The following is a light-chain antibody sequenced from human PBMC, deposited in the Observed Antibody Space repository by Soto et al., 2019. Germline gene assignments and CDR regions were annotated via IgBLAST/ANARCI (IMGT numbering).Light chain of an antibody. V-gene: IGKV3-20*01. CDR2: GTS. CDR3: QQYGNSPIT. J-gene: IGKJ5*01. CDR1: QSISTY. Sequence: EIVLTQSPATLSLSPGERATLSCRASQSISTYLAWYQQKPGQAPGLLIYGTSSRATGIPDRFSGSGSGTDFTLTISRLEPEDFAVYYCQQYGNSPITFGQGTRLEIK.